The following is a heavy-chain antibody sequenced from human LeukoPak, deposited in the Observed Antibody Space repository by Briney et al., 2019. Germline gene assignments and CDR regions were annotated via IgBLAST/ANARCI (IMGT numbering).Heavy chain of an antibody. CDR2: IYYSGST. V-gene: IGHV4-59*01. D-gene: IGHD2-8*01. J-gene: IGHJ3*02. CDR1: GGSLSDYY. CDR3: ARERDNGGSFDI. Sequence: SETLSLTCTVSGGSLSDYYWTWVRQPPGKGLEWIGYIYYSGSTNYNPSLKSRVTISVDTSKNQFSLKLSSVTAADTAVYYCARERDNGGSFDIWGQGTMVAVSS.